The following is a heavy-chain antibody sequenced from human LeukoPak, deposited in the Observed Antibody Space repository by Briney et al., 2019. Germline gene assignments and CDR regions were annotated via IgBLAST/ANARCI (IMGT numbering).Heavy chain of an antibody. J-gene: IGHJ4*02. CDR1: GFTFSSYE. CDR3: ARLGRVGATLDY. CDR2: ISSSGSTI. V-gene: IGHV3-48*03. Sequence: PGGSLRLSCAASGFTFSSYEMNWVRQAPGKGLEWVSYISSSGSTIYYADSAKGRFTISRDNAKNSLYLQMNSLRAEDTAVYYCARLGRVGATLDYWGQGTLVTVSS. D-gene: IGHD1-26*01.